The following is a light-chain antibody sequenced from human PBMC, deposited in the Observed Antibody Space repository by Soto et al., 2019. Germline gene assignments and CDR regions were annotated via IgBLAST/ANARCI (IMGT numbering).Light chain of an antibody. CDR2: GAS. Sequence: EIVLTQSPGTLSLSPGERATLSCRASQSVSSSYLAWYQQKPGQAPRLLICGASSRATGIPDRFSGSGPGTDFTHTISRLEPEVFAVYYCQQYGSSPGYTFGQGTKLEIK. V-gene: IGKV3-20*01. J-gene: IGKJ2*01. CDR3: QQYGSSPGYT. CDR1: QSVSSSY.